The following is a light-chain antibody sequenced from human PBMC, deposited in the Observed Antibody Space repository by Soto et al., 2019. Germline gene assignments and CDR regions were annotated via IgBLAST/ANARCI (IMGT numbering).Light chain of an antibody. CDR1: QSVSSSY. V-gene: IGKV3-20*01. CDR2: DAS. Sequence: EIVLTQSPGTLSLSPGERATLSCRASQSVSSSYLAWYQQKPGQAPRLLIYDASSRATGIPDRFSGSESGTDFTLTISRLEPEDFAVYFCQQYGSSRRTFGQGTKVEIK. J-gene: IGKJ1*01. CDR3: QQYGSSRRT.